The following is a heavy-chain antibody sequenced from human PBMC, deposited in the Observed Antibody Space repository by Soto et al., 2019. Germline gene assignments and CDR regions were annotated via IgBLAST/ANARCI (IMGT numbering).Heavy chain of an antibody. J-gene: IGHJ4*02. CDR3: ARGRYFDWISH. V-gene: IGHV3-74*01. CDR1: GFTFSSYS. D-gene: IGHD3-9*01. CDR2: INADATEV. Sequence: LRLSCAASGFTFSSYSMNWARQAPGKGLVWVSRINADATEVYADSVKGRFTISRDNAKNMLYLQMNSLRAEDTAVYFCARGRYFDWISHWGQGTMVTVSS.